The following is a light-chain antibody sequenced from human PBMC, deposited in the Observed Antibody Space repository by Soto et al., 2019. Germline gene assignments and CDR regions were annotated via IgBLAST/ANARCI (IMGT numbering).Light chain of an antibody. CDR3: QQCATSPWT. Sequence: EIVLTQSPGSLSLSPGEIATLSCRASSSVPSIYLAWYQQKPGQAPRVLIYATSSRATGIPDRFSGSGSGTDFTLTISRLEPEDFALYFCQQCATSPWTFGQGTKVEIK. V-gene: IGKV3-20*01. J-gene: IGKJ1*01. CDR2: ATS. CDR1: SSVPSIY.